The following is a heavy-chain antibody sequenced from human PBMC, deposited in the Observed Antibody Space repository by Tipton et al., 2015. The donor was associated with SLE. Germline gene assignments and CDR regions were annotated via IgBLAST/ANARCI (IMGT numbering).Heavy chain of an antibody. CDR2: IYYSGST. V-gene: IGHV4-59*11. CDR3: AREGSGYALD. J-gene: IGHJ4*02. D-gene: IGHD5-12*01. CDR1: GGSISSHY. Sequence: TLSLTCTVSGGSISSHYWSWIRQPPGKGLEWIGYIYYSGSTNYSPSLKSRVTISVDTSKNQFSLKLSSVTAADTAVYYCAREGSGYALDWGQGTLVTVSS.